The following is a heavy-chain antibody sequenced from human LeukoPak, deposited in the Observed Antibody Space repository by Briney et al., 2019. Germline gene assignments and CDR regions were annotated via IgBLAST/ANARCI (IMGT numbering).Heavy chain of an antibody. V-gene: IGHV1-18*01. Sequence: ASVKVSCTASGYTFTSYGMNWVRQAPGQGLEWMGWISAYNGNTNYAQKLQGRVTMTTDTSTSTAYMELRSLRSDDTAVYYCARDLTVAGVPGGYWGQGTLVTVSS. D-gene: IGHD6-19*01. CDR2: ISAYNGNT. CDR1: GYTFTSYG. J-gene: IGHJ4*02. CDR3: ARDLTVAGVPGGY.